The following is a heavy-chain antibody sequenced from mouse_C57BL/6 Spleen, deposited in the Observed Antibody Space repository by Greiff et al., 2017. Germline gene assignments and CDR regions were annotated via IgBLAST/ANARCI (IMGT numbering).Heavy chain of an antibody. J-gene: IGHJ4*01. D-gene: IGHD2-5*01. V-gene: IGHV8-12*01. Sequence: QSSQTLSLTCSFSGFSLSTSGMGVSWIRQPSGKGLEWLAHIYWDDDKRYNPSLKSRLTISKDTSRNQVFLKITSVDTADTATYYCARREAYYSNYYAMDYWGQGTSVTVSS. CDR2: IYWDDDK. CDR3: ARREAYYSNYYAMDY. CDR1: GFSLSTSGMG.